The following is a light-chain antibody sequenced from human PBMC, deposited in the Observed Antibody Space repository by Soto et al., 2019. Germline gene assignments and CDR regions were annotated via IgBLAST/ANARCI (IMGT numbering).Light chain of an antibody. J-gene: IGKJ1*01. V-gene: IGKV1-27*01. Sequence: DIQMTQSPSSLSASVGDRVTITCRASQGISIYLAWYQQKPGKVPKLLIYGASTLQSGVPSRFSGSGSGTDFTLPISSLQSEDVATYYCQKYSSAPWTFGQGTKVEIK. CDR2: GAS. CDR3: QKYSSAPWT. CDR1: QGISIY.